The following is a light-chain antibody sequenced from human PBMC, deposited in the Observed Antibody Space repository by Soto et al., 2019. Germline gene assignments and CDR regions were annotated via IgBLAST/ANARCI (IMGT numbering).Light chain of an antibody. Sequence: QSVLTQPASVSGAPGQRVTISCTGNNSNLGAGYDVHWYQQLPGAAPKLVIFGNRNRPSGVPERFSGSKSGTSASLAIICHQADDEADYYCQAYDYSLTAFVFGGGTKVTVL. J-gene: IGLJ3*02. CDR3: QAYDYSLTAFV. CDR1: NSNLGAGYD. CDR2: GNR. V-gene: IGLV1-40*01.